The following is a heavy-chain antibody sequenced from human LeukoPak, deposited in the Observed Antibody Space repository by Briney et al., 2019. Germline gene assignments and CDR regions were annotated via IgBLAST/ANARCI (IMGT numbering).Heavy chain of an antibody. CDR2: VTAFNENT. Sequence: ASVKVSCKASGFALTTYNIVWLRQAPGQGLEWVGWVTAFNENTHYSRKVQGRVTMTRDTSTSTAYMELRSLRSDDTAVYYCATTSAVVPAASWFDPWGQGTLVTVSS. CDR3: ATTSAVVPAASWFDP. D-gene: IGHD2-2*01. J-gene: IGHJ5*02. V-gene: IGHV1-18*01. CDR1: GFALTTYN.